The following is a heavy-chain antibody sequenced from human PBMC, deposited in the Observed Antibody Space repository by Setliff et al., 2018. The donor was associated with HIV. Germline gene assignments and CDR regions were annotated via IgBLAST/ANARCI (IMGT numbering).Heavy chain of an antibody. J-gene: IGHJ4*02. V-gene: IGHV3-30*18. CDR2: MLYDESDK. CDR3: AKVSSPYTTSSFVLDY. Sequence: PGESLKISCAASGFTLSTYGMYWVRQAPGKGLEWVAVMLYDESDKYYADSVKGRFTISRDNSKNTVYLQMNGLRLEDTAVYYCAKVSSPYTTSSFVLDYWGQGTLVTVSS. CDR1: GFTLSTYG. D-gene: IGHD6-6*01.